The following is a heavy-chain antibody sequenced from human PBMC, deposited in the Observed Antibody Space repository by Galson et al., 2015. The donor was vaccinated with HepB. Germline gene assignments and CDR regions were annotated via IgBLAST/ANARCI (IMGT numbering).Heavy chain of an antibody. CDR1: GFTFSSYW. CDR2: INSDGSST. CDR3: ARLSGSGSYYYYYYGMDV. J-gene: IGHJ6*02. D-gene: IGHD3-10*01. Sequence: SLRLSCAASGFTFSSYWMHWVRQAPGKGLVWVSRINSDGSSTSYADSVKGRFTISRDNAKNTLYLQMNSLRAEDTAVYYCARLSGSGSYYYYYYGMDVWGQGTTDTVSS. V-gene: IGHV3-74*01.